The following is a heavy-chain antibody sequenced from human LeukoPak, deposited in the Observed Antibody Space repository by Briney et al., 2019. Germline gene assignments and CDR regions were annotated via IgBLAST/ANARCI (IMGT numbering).Heavy chain of an antibody. CDR3: ARDGVVRPPDCSSTSCPYNYYYYGMDV. V-gene: IGHV1-69*02. Sequence: SVKVSCKTSGGTFSSYTISWVRQAPGQGLQWMGRIIPILGIANYAQKFQGRVTITADKSTSTAYMELSSLRSEDTAVYYCARDGVVRPPDCSSTSCPYNYYYYGMDVWGQGTTVTVSS. J-gene: IGHJ6*02. CDR1: GGTFSSYT. CDR2: IIPILGIA. D-gene: IGHD2-2*01.